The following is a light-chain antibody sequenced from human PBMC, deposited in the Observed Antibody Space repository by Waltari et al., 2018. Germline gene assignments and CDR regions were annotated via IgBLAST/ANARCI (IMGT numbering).Light chain of an antibody. J-gene: IGKJ5*01. V-gene: IGKV3-11*01. Sequence: VLTQSPATLSLSPGDRAALSCRASQSIFDAIAWYQQRPGQTPRLLIYDASNRAPGIPARFSGSGSGTDFTLTISSLEPEDFAVYYCQQRRNWPLSFGQGTRLEIK. CDR1: QSIFDA. CDR3: QQRRNWPLS. CDR2: DAS.